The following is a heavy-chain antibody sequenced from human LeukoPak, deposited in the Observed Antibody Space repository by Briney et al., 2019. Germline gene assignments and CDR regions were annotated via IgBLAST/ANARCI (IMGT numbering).Heavy chain of an antibody. CDR1: GGSISSGGYY. D-gene: IGHD3-22*01. V-gene: IGHV4-30-2*01. CDR2: IYHSGST. Sequence: SQTLSLTCTVSGGSISSGGYYWSWIRQPPGKGLEWIGYIYHSGSTYYNPSLKSRVTISVDRSKNQFSLKLSSVTAADTAVYYCASSYYYDSRSAPGAFDIWGQGTMVTVSS. CDR3: ASSYYYDSRSAPGAFDI. J-gene: IGHJ3*02.